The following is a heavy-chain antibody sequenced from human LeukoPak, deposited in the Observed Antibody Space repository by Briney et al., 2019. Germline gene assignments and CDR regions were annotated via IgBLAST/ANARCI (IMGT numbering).Heavy chain of an antibody. CDR3: ARNAASGLDY. J-gene: IGHJ4*02. CDR1: GYTFTNYY. D-gene: IGHD2-15*01. CDR2: INPSGGRT. V-gene: IGHV1-46*01. Sequence: ASXXVSCKASGYTFTNYYLHWVRQAPGQGREWMGVINPSGGRTSYAQKLQGRDTMTRATYTSKVYIELSSLRSDDTAVYYCARNAASGLDYWVQGTLVTVSS.